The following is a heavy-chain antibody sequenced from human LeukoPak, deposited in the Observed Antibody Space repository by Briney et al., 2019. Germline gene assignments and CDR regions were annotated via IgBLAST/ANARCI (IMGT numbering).Heavy chain of an antibody. Sequence: GGSLRLSCAASGFTFSNAWMSWVRQAPGKGLEWVSHISSSVSATYYADSVKGRFTISRDNAKNSLYLQMSSLRAEDTAVYYCARVEQQLVIPKHGPRFHAFDIWGQGTMVTVSS. D-gene: IGHD6-13*01. V-gene: IGHV3-11*04. J-gene: IGHJ3*02. CDR1: GFTFSNAW. CDR3: ARVEQQLVIPKHGPRFHAFDI. CDR2: ISSSVSAT.